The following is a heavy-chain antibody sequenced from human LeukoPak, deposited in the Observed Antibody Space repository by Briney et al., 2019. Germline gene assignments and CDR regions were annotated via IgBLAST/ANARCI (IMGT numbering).Heavy chain of an antibody. CDR1: GFTFSSYW. D-gene: IGHD2-15*01. J-gene: IGHJ3*01. CDR3: VRSGFCSGADCRGAFDV. CDR2: VNNDGSRT. V-gene: IGHV3-74*01. Sequence: PGGSLRLSCAASGFTFSSYWMHWVRQAPGKGLVWVSHVNNDGSRTTYADSVKGRFTVSRDNAKNTLYLQMNSLRAEDTAEYYCVRSGFCSGADCRGAFDVWGQGTMVTVSS.